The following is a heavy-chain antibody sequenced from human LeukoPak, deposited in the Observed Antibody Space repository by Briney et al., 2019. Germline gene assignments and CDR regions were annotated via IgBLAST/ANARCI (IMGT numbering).Heavy chain of an antibody. CDR1: GFTFSSYE. Sequence: GGSLRLSCAASGFTFSSYEMNWVRQAPGKGLEWVSYISSSGSTIYYADSVKGRFTISRDNAKNSLYLHMNSLRAEDTAVYYCARDSSRYYGMDVWGQGTTVTVSS. CDR2: ISSSGSTI. J-gene: IGHJ6*02. D-gene: IGHD6-6*01. V-gene: IGHV3-48*03. CDR3: ARDSSRYYGMDV.